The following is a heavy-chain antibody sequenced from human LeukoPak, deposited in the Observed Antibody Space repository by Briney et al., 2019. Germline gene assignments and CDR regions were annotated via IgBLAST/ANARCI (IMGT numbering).Heavy chain of an antibody. CDR3: AAGGIYSLLDY. D-gene: IGHD3-10*01. CDR1: GDTLSELT. Sequence: GASVKVSCKVSGDTLSELTMHWVRQAPGKGLEWMGGFDPGAGEILYAQQFQGRVTMTEDTSTDTAYMELTSLRSEDSGVYFCAAGGIYSLLDYWGQGTLVTASS. J-gene: IGHJ4*02. CDR2: FDPGAGEI. V-gene: IGHV1-24*01.